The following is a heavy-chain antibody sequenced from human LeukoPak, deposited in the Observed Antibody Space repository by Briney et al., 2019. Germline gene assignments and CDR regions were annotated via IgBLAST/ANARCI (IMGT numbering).Heavy chain of an antibody. CDR1: GFTFSSYG. D-gene: IGHD3-3*02. J-gene: IGHJ4*02. CDR3: AKDVIFGVVNYFDY. CDR2: ISYDGSNK. Sequence: GGSLRLSCAASGFTFSSYGMHWVRQAPGKGLEWVAVISYDGSNKYYADSVKGRFTISRDNSKNTLYLQMNSLRAEDTAVYYCAKDVIFGVVNYFDYWGQGTLVTVSS. V-gene: IGHV3-30*18.